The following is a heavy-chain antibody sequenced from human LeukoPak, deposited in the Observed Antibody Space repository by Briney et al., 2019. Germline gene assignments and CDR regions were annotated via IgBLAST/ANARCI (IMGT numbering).Heavy chain of an antibody. D-gene: IGHD2-2*01. CDR1: EFSVGSNY. CDR3: ARDAIPAAISWFDP. J-gene: IGHJ5*02. CDR2: IYSGGST. V-gene: IGHV3-66*01. Sequence: GGSLRLSCAASEFSVGSNYMTWVRQAPGKGLEWVSLIYSGGSTYYADSVKGRFTISRDNSKNTLYLQMNSLRAEDTAVYYCARDAIPAAISWFDPWGQGTLVTVSS.